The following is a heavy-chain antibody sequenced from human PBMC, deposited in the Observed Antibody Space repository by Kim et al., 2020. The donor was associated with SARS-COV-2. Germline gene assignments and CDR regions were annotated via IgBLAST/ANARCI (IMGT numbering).Heavy chain of an antibody. V-gene: IGHV1-2*02. Sequence: ASVKVSCKASGYTFTGYYMHWVRQAPGQGLEWMGWINPNSGGTNYAQKFQGRVTMTRDTSISTAYMELSRLRSDDTAVYYCARGGCSGGSCPILYYYYYYGMDVWGQGTTVTVSS. CDR1: GYTFTGYY. D-gene: IGHD2-15*01. CDR2: INPNSGGT. J-gene: IGHJ6*02. CDR3: ARGGCSGGSCPILYYYYYYGMDV.